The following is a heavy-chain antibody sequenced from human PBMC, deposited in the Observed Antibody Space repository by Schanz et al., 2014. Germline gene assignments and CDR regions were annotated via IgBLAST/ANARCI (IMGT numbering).Heavy chain of an antibody. CDR3: ARGGPAYYFDD. J-gene: IGHJ4*02. Sequence: EVQLLESGGGLVQPGGSLRLSCAASGFTFSAYAMTWVRQAPGKGLEWVSAISGSGGSTYYADSVKGRFTISRDNSKNTLYLQMNSLRAEGTAVYDCARGGPAYYFDDWGQGTLVTVSS. CDR2: ISGSGGST. CDR1: GFTFSAYA. V-gene: IGHV3-23*01.